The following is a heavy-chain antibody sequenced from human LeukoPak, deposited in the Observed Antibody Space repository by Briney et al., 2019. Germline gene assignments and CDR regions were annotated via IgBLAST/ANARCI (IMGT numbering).Heavy chain of an antibody. Sequence: SETLSLTCTVSGGSISSSSYYWGWIRQPPGKGLEWIGSIYYSGSTYYNPSLKSRVTISVDTSKNQFSLKLSSVTAADTAVYYCARGGSSSWYGPRYFQHWGQGTLVTVSS. CDR1: GGSISSSSYY. J-gene: IGHJ1*01. V-gene: IGHV4-39*01. CDR2: IYYSGST. D-gene: IGHD6-13*01. CDR3: ARGGSSSWYGPRYFQH.